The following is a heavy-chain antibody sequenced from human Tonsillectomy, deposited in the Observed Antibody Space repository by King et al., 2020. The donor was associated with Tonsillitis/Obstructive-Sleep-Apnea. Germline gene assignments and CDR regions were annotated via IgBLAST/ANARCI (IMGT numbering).Heavy chain of an antibody. CDR1: GFTFSSYA. CDR3: AGDRGPARLGVGRY. CDR2: IAYDGSNK. Sequence: VQLVESGGGVVQPGRSLRLSCAASGFTFSSYAMHWVRQAPGKGLEWVAVIAYDGSNKYYADSVKGRFTISRDNSKNTLYLQMNSLRAEDTAVYYCAGDRGPARLGVGRYWGQGTRVTASS. D-gene: IGHD3-10*01. J-gene: IGHJ4*02. V-gene: IGHV3-30*04.